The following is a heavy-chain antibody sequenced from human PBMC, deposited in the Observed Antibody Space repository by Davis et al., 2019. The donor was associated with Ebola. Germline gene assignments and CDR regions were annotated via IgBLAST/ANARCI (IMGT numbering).Heavy chain of an antibody. V-gene: IGHV1-69*04. Sequence: SVKVSCKASGYTFTSYGISWVRQAPGQGLEWMGRIIPILGIANYAQKFQGRVTITADKSTSTAYMELSSLRSEDTAVYYCTVHPDTATNDYWGQGTLVTVSS. CDR2: IIPILGIA. CDR1: GYTFTSYG. J-gene: IGHJ4*02. D-gene: IGHD5-18*01. CDR3: TVHPDTATNDY.